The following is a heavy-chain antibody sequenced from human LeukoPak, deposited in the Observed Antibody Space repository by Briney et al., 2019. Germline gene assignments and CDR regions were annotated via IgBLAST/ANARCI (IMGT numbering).Heavy chain of an antibody. Sequence: GGSLRLSCAASGFSFSSYEMNWVRQAPGKGLEWVSYIRSSGSIIFYADSVKGRFTISRDNAKNSLYLQMNSLRAEDTAVYYCARVNDYGGNDDAFDIWGQGTMVTVSS. CDR1: GFSFSSYE. CDR3: ARVNDYGGNDDAFDI. CDR2: IRSSGSII. D-gene: IGHD4-23*01. V-gene: IGHV3-48*03. J-gene: IGHJ3*02.